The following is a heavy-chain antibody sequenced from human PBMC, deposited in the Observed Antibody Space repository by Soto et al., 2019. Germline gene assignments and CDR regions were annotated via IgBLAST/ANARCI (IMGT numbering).Heavy chain of an antibody. D-gene: IGHD5-12*01. Sequence: QVQLVQSGAEVKKPGASVKVSCKASGYTFTSYAMHWVRQAPGQRLEWMGWINAGNGNTKYSQKFQGRVTITRVTSASTAYMELSSLRSEDTAVYYCAREVIRGWLPDYWVQGTLVTVSS. V-gene: IGHV1-3*01. CDR1: GYTFTSYA. CDR2: INAGNGNT. CDR3: AREVIRGWLPDY. J-gene: IGHJ4*02.